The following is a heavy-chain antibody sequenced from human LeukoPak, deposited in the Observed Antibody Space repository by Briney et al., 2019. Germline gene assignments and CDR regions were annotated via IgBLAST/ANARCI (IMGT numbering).Heavy chain of an antibody. Sequence: GGSLRLSCAASGFTFAPYWMNWVRQAPGRGLEWVAYINSDGTETNYVDSVKGRFTISRDNAKNSLYLQMNSLRAEDTAVYYCASSIVVVIATQSVDYWGQGTLVTVSS. J-gene: IGHJ4*02. D-gene: IGHD2-21*01. CDR3: ASSIVVVIATQSVDY. CDR1: GFTFAPYW. V-gene: IGHV3-7*01. CDR2: INSDGTET.